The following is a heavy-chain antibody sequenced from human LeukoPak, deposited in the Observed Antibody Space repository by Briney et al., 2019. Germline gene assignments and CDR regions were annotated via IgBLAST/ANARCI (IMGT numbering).Heavy chain of an antibody. CDR3: TGNASPDY. J-gene: IGHJ4*02. Sequence: SQTLSLTCTVSGVSVGSGDYFWSWIRQPPGKGLEWIGYIYFSGSTDSNPSLESRVTVSIDTSKNQFSLKLRSVTAADTAVYYCTGNASPDYWGQGLLVTVSS. CDR1: GVSVGSGDYF. D-gene: IGHD1-14*01. CDR2: IYFSGST. V-gene: IGHV4-30-4*08.